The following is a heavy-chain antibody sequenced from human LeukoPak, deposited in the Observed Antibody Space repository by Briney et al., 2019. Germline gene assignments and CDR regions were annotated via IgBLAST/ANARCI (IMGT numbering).Heavy chain of an antibody. J-gene: IGHJ4*02. CDR1: GFTFRHSA. CDR2: IRNKADRYAT. D-gene: IGHD7-27*01. CDR3: TTRDPSWGSADY. V-gene: IGHV3-73*01. Sequence: GGSLKLSCSASGFTFRHSAMHWVPHAPGKGLQWVGRIRNKADRYATEYGASVKGRSTIARDDSKNTAYLQMISLKTEDTAVYYCTTRDPSWGSADYWGQGTLVTVSS.